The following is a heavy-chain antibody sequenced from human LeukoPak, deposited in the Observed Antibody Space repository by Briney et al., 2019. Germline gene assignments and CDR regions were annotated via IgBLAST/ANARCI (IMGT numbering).Heavy chain of an antibody. V-gene: IGHV3-48*01. CDR2: ITSTSDTI. CDR3: ARSSGYPFFDY. Sequence: SGGSLRLSCEASGFTFSDYSMNWVRQAPGEGLEWLSYITSTSDTIYYADSVKGRFTSSRDNAKNSVHLQMNSLRAEDTAVYYCARSSGYPFFDYWGQGTLVTVSS. CDR1: GFTFSDYS. D-gene: IGHD3-22*01. J-gene: IGHJ4*02.